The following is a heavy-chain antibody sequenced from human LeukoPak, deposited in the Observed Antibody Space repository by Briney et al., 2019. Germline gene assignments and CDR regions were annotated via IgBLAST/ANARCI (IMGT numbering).Heavy chain of an antibody. V-gene: IGHV3-11*01. CDR1: GFTFSDYY. D-gene: IGHD6-13*01. Sequence: PGGSLRLSCAAPGFTFSDYYMSWIRQAPGKGLEWVSYISSSGSTIYYADSVKGRFTISRDNAKNSLYLQMNSLRAEDTAVYYCARGSSSWYEVVWTPDYWGQGTLVTVS. CDR2: ISSSGSTI. J-gene: IGHJ4*02. CDR3: ARGSSSWYEVVWTPDY.